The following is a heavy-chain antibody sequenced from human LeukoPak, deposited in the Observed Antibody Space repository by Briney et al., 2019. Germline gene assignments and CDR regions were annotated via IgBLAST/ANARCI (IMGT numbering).Heavy chain of an antibody. CDR1: GGSISSGGYY. D-gene: IGHD6-6*01. CDR2: IYHSGST. V-gene: IGHV4-30-2*01. CDR3: AGSIAAFDAFDI. J-gene: IGHJ3*02. Sequence: SSQTLSLTCTVSGGSISSGGYYWSWIRQPPGKGLEWIGYIYHSGSTYYNPSLKSRVTISVDRSKNQFSLKLSSVTAADTAVYYCAGSIAAFDAFDIWGQGTMVTVSS.